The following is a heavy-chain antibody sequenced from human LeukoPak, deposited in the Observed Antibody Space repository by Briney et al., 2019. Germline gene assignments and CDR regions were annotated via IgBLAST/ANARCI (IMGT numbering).Heavy chain of an antibody. J-gene: IGHJ5*02. Sequence: SQTLSLTCAISGDSVSSNSAAWHWIRQSPSRGLEWLGRTYYKSKWYNDYAASVKSRITINPDTSENQFSLKLTSVTAADTAVYYCVRGPYGSGISNWFDPWGQGTLVIVSS. CDR2: TYYKSKWYN. CDR3: VRGPYGSGISNWFDP. CDR1: GDSVSSNSAA. V-gene: IGHV6-1*01. D-gene: IGHD3-10*01.